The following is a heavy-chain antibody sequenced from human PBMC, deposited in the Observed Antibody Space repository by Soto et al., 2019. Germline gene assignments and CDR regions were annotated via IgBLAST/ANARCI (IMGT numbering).Heavy chain of an antibody. CDR1: GYSFTSYW. CDR2: IDPSDSYT. J-gene: IGHJ6*02. V-gene: IGHV5-10-1*01. CDR3: ASSHFAARPGFYYYYGMDV. Sequence: GESLKISCKGSGYSFTSYWISWVRQMPGKGLEWMGRIDPSDSYTNYSPSFQGHVTISADKSISTAYLQWSSLKASDTAMYYCASSHFAARPGFYYYYGMDVWGQGTTVTVS. D-gene: IGHD6-6*01.